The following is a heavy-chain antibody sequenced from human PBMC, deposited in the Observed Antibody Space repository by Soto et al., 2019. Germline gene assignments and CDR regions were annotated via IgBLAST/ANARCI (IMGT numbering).Heavy chain of an antibody. J-gene: IGHJ6*03. Sequence: QDQLVQSGVEVKKPGASVKVSCKASGYSFTNYGITWVRQAPGQGFEGMGWISAYNGNTNYAQKFQGRVTMTTEASTSTAYLELRSLGSDDTAVYYCARDRGVAPPVAGNTHYYYYMDVWGKGTTVTVSS. V-gene: IGHV1-18*01. CDR2: ISAYNGNT. CDR1: GYSFTNYG. D-gene: IGHD6-19*01. CDR3: ARDRGVAPPVAGNTHYYYYMDV.